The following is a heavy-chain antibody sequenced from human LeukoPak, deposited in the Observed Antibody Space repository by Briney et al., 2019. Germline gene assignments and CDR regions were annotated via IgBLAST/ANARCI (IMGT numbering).Heavy chain of an antibody. CDR1: GFIFSSSA. CDR2: NRGSGGST. CDR3: ARGNSDWGGYYYYMDV. J-gene: IGHJ6*03. Sequence: GGSLRLSCAASGFIFSSSAMSWVRQAPGKGLEWVSDNRGSGGSTYYADSVKGRFTISRDNSKNTLYLQMNNLRAEDTAVYYCARGNSDWGGYYYYMDVWGKGTTVTISS. V-gene: IGHV3-23*01. D-gene: IGHD7-27*01.